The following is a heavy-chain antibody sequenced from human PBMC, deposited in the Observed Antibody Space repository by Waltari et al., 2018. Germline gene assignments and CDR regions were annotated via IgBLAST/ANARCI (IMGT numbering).Heavy chain of an antibody. V-gene: IGHV3-21*01. CDR3: ASLLPDDAFDI. CDR1: GFTLSTYS. CDR2: ISSRSYI. Sequence: EVQLVESGGGLVKPGGSLRLSCAASGFTLSTYSMNWVRQAPGKGLEWVSSISSRSYIYYVDSVKGRFTISRDNAKNSLYLQMNSLRAEDTAVYYCASLLPDDAFDIWGQGTMVTVSS. J-gene: IGHJ3*02.